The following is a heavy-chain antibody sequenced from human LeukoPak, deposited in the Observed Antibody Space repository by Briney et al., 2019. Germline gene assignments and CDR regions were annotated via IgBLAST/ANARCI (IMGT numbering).Heavy chain of an antibody. D-gene: IGHD3-22*01. V-gene: IGHV1-18*01. Sequence: GASVKVSCKASGYTFTSYGISWVRQAPGQGLEWMGWISAYNGNTNYAQKLQGRVTMTTDTSTSTAYMELRSLRSDDTAVYYCARDLRRGRYYYDSSGLLDYWGQGTLVTVSS. CDR2: ISAYNGNT. CDR1: GYTFTSYG. CDR3: ARDLRRGRYYYDSSGLLDY. J-gene: IGHJ4*02.